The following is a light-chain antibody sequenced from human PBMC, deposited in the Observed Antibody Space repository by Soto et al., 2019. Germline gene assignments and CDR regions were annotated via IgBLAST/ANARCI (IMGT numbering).Light chain of an antibody. V-gene: IGKV1-39*01. J-gene: IGKJ3*01. CDR3: QQSYSTPSP. Sequence: DIQMTQSPSSLSASVGDRVTITGRASQSISSYLNWYQQKQGKAPKLLIYAASSLQSGAQSRVFGSASGADFTLTIRSLQPEDFATYSCQQSYSTPSPFGPGTKVDI. CDR1: QSISSY. CDR2: AAS.